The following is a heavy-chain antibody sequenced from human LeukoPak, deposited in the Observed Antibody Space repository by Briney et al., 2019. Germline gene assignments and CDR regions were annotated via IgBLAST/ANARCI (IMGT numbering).Heavy chain of an antibody. D-gene: IGHD3-10*01. J-gene: IGHJ4*02. CDR2: INPSGGGT. V-gene: IGHV1-46*01. CDR1: GYTFTNYY. CDR3: ARGPLLWFGELSYFDY. Sequence: ASVKVSCKASGYTFTNYYMHWVRQAPGQGLEWMGIINPSGGGTSYAQKFQGRLTMTRDTSTTTVYMELSSLRSEDTAMYYCARGPLLWFGELSYFDYWGQGTLVTVSS.